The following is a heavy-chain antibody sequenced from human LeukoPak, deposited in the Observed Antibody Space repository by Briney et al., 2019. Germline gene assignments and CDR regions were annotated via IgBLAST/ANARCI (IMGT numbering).Heavy chain of an antibody. V-gene: IGHV3-21*01. CDR1: GFTFSSYS. CDR3: ARVWTGQWPPHYYYMDV. D-gene: IGHD6-19*01. Sequence: GGSLRLSCAASGFTFSSYSMNWVRQAPGKGVEWVSSISSSSSYIYYADSVKGRFTISRDNAKNSLYLQMNSLRAEDTAVYYCARVWTGQWPPHYYYMDVWGKGTTVTISS. CDR2: ISSSSSYI. J-gene: IGHJ6*03.